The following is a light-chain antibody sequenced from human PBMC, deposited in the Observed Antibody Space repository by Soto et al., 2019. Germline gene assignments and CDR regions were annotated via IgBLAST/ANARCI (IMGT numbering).Light chain of an antibody. J-gene: IGLJ3*02. CDR3: HSYDSGLRGWV. V-gene: IGLV1-40*01. Sequence: QSVLTQPPSVSGAPGQRVTISCAGSSSDIGAGYAVHWYRQQSGTAPKLLIYDGHKRPSGVPDRFSGSKSGTSASLAITGLQPEDEAVYYCHSYDSGLRGWVFGGGTQLTVL. CDR2: DGH. CDR1: SSDIGAGYA.